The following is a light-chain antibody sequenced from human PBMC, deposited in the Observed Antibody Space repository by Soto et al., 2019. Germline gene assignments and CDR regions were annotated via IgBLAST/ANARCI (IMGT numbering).Light chain of an antibody. V-gene: IGKV3-20*01. CDR2: GAS. J-gene: IGKJ1*01. Sequence: EIELTQSPSTLSLSPGEGATLSCRASQSVSKYLAWFQQKPGQAPRVLIYGASTRATGIPDRFTGSGSGTDFSLTISRLEPEDFAVYYCHQYTSSPWTLGQGTRVDIK. CDR1: QSVSKY. CDR3: HQYTSSPWT.